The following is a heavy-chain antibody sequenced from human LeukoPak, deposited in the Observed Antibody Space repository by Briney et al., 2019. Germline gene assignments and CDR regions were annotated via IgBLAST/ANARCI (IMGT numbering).Heavy chain of an antibody. CDR1: GFTFRTYG. CDR2: ISYDESNK. CDR3: AKDGRMYSSGWYSYFDQ. V-gene: IGHV3-30*18. D-gene: IGHD6-19*01. J-gene: IGHJ4*02. Sequence: GGSLRLSRAVSGFTFRTYGTHWVRPAPGKGLEWVAVISYDESNKYSADSVKGRFTISRDNSKNTVYLQVNSLRAEDTAVYYCAKDGRMYSSGWYSYFDQWGQGTLVTVSS.